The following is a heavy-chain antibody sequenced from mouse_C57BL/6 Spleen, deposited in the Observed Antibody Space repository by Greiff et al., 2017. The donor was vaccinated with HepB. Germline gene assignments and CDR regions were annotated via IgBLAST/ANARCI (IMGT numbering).Heavy chain of an antibody. D-gene: IGHD3-1*01. Sequence: VQLQESGAELVKPGASVKIPCNASGYAFRSYWLNWVKQRPGKGLEWIGQIYPGDGDTNYNGKFKGKATLTADKASSPAYMQRSSLTSEDSAVYFCAGRSVWFAYWGEGTLVTISA. V-gene: IGHV1-80*01. CDR2: IYPGDGDT. CDR3: AGRSVWFAY. J-gene: IGHJ3*01. CDR1: GYAFRSYW.